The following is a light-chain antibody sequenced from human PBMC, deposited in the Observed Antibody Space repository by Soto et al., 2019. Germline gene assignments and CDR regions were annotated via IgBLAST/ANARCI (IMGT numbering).Light chain of an antibody. Sequence: VVVTPSPCTLSLYPRERATLSCRASQSVTSNYLAWYQQKPGQAPRLLIFGASIRDTGIPDRFSGRGSGTVFTLTISRLEPEDFAVYYCQQYGSSPGTFGPGTKVDIK. CDR2: GAS. V-gene: IGKV3-20*01. CDR3: QQYGSSPGT. CDR1: QSVTSNY. J-gene: IGKJ1*01.